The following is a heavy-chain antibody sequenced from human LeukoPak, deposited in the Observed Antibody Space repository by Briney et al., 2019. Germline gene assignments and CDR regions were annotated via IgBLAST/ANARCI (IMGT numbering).Heavy chain of an antibody. Sequence: ESSETLSLTCTVSGGSISSYYWSWIRQPPGKGLEWIGYIYYSGSTNYNPSLKSRVTISVDTSKNQFSLKLSSVTAADTAVYYCAINTAMATDYWGQGTLVTVSS. CDR2: IYYSGST. CDR1: GGSISSYY. CDR3: AINTAMATDY. D-gene: IGHD5-18*01. V-gene: IGHV4-59*01. J-gene: IGHJ4*02.